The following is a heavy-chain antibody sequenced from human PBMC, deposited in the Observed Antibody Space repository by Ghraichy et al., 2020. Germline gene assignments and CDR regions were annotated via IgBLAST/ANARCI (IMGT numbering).Heavy chain of an antibody. V-gene: IGHV3-21*01. J-gene: IGHJ4*02. CDR1: GFTFSSYS. Sequence: GGSLRLSCAASGFTFSSYSMNWVRQAPGKGLEWVSSISSSSSYIYYADSVKGRFTISRDNAKNSLYLQMNSLRAEDTAVYYCARDKRDGYNYVFIDYWGQGTLVTVSS. D-gene: IGHD5-24*01. CDR3: ARDKRDGYNYVFIDY. CDR2: ISSSSSYI.